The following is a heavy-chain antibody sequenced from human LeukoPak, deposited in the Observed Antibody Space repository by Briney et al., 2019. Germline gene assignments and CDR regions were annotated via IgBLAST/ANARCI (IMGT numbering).Heavy chain of an antibody. CDR3: ARDPRIGGAKSRPFDY. CDR2: INPSGGST. CDR1: GYTFTSYY. J-gene: IGHJ4*02. V-gene: IGHV1-46*01. Sequence: ASVKVSCKASGYTFTSYYMHWVRQAPGQGLEWMGIINPSGGSTRYAQKFQGRVTMTRDTSTRTVYMELSSLRSEETAVYYCARDPRIGGAKSRPFDYWGQGSLVTVSS. D-gene: IGHD1-26*01.